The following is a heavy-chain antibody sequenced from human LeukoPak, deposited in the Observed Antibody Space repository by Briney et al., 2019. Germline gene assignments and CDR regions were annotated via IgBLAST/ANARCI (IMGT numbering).Heavy chain of an antibody. Sequence: SETLSLTCTVSGGSISSSSYYWGWIRQPPGKGLEWIGSIYYSGSTYYNPSLKSRVTISVDTSKNQFSLKLSSVTAADTAVYYCARDGHYDILTGYYKGFDYWGQGTLVTVSS. D-gene: IGHD3-9*01. CDR2: IYYSGST. V-gene: IGHV4-39*07. CDR1: GGSISSSSYY. CDR3: ARDGHYDILTGYYKGFDY. J-gene: IGHJ4*02.